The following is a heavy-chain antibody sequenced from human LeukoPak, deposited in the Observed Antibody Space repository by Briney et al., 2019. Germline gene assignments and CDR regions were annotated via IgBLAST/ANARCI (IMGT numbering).Heavy chain of an antibody. CDR2: ISSDGSNT. CDR3: TRGRGAYGWFDP. Sequence: GRSLRLSCAASGFTVSSFWMHWVRKAPGKGLVWVSRISSDGSNTYYADSVKGRFTISRDTAMNTLYLHMHSLREEDTADYYCTRGRGAYGWFDPWGQGTQVTVSS. V-gene: IGHV3-74*01. J-gene: IGHJ5*02. CDR1: GFTVSSFW. D-gene: IGHD3-10*01.